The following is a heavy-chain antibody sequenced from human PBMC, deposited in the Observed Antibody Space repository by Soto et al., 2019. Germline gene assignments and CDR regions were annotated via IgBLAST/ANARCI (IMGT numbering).Heavy chain of an antibody. J-gene: IGHJ4*02. D-gene: IGHD1-1*01. Sequence: PGGSLRLSCAASGFIFSDHYMDWVRQAPGKGLEWVGRSANKADSYTTEYGASVKGSFTISRDGSKNSLYLQMNSLKTEDTAVYYCAREDFSHWSDVHLFGSWGQGTLVTVSS. CDR1: GFIFSDHY. CDR2: SANKADSYTT. CDR3: AREDFSHWSDVHLFGS. V-gene: IGHV3-72*01.